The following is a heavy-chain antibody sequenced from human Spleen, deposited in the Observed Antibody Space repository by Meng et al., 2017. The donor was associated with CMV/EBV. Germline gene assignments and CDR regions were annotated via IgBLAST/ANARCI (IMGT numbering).Heavy chain of an antibody. V-gene: IGHV4-61*01. CDR1: GGSVNIGTNY. CDR3: ARGGGYCSSTSCQYNWFDP. CDR2: SYYSGTT. Sequence: GSLRLSCTVSGGSVNIGTNYWSWNRQTPGKGLEWIGYSYYSGTTNYNPSLKSRFTISVDTSKNQFSLKLSSVTAADTAVYYCARGGGYCSSTSCQYNWFDPWGQGTLVTVSS. J-gene: IGHJ5*02. D-gene: IGHD2-2*01.